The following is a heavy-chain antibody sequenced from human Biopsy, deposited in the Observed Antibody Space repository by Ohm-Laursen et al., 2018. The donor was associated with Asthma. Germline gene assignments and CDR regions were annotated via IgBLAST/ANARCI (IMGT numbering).Heavy chain of an antibody. J-gene: IGHJ4*02. CDR3: ARGDSSNWSHYYFDY. D-gene: IGHD3-22*01. Sequence: SLRLSCAASGFAVSRDHMFWVRQAPGKGLEWVSVIYSGGTSHTADSVRGRFTISRDYSKNTLYLQMHSLRAEDAAVYYCARGDSSNWSHYYFDYWGQGTLVTVSS. CDR2: IYSGGTS. CDR1: GFAVSRDH. V-gene: IGHV3-53*01.